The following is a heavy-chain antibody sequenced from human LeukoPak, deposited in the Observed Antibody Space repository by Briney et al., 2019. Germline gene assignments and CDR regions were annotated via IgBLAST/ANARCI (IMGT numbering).Heavy chain of an antibody. CDR1: GYTLTELS. CDR3: ATPNLHSGSYLDY. V-gene: IGHV1-24*01. Sequence: GASEKVSCKVSGYTLTELSMHWVRQAPGKGLEWMGGFDPEDGETIYAQKFQGRVTMTEDTSTDTAYMELSSLRSEDTAVYYCATPNLHSGSYLDYWGQGTLVTVSS. J-gene: IGHJ4*02. CDR2: FDPEDGET. D-gene: IGHD1-26*01.